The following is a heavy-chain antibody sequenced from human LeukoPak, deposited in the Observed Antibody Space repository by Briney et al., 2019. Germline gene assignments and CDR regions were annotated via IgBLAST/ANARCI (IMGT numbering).Heavy chain of an antibody. Sequence: GGSLRLSCAASGFTVSSNYMSWVRQAPGKGLEWVSVIYSGGSTYYADSVKGRFTISRDNSKNTLYLQMNSLRAEDTAVYYCARELLWFGEAAGFDLWGQGTLVTVSS. V-gene: IGHV3-53*01. CDR1: GFTVSSNY. D-gene: IGHD3-10*01. J-gene: IGHJ5*02. CDR3: ARELLWFGEAAGFDL. CDR2: IYSGGST.